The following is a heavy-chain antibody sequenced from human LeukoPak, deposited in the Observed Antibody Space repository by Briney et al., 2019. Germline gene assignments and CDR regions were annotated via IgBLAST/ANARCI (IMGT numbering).Heavy chain of an antibody. D-gene: IGHD6-19*01. V-gene: IGHV3-30*02. CDR2: IRYDGSNK. Sequence: AGGSLRLSCAASGFTFSSYGMHWVRQAPGKGLEWVAFIRYDGSNKYYADSVKGRFTISRDNSKNTLYLQMNSLRAEDTAVYYCAKAQPGSMAVAGTSDYWGQGTLVTVSS. J-gene: IGHJ4*02. CDR1: GFTFSSYG. CDR3: AKAQPGSMAVAGTSDY.